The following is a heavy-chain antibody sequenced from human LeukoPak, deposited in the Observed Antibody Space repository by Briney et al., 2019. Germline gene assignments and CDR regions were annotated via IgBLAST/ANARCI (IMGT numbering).Heavy chain of an antibody. D-gene: IGHD5/OR15-5a*01. V-gene: IGHV3-7*04. CDR3: ARGGNGVNVGYCDY. J-gene: IGHJ4*02. CDR1: GLTFTSYW. Sequence: AGSLRLSCPLSGLTFTSYWMSWGRQAPGKGLEWVANIKQDGSEKHYADAVKGQCSISRDNDKNSLYLQMDSLRAEDTDVYYCARGGNGVNVGYCDYWGQGTLVTVSS. CDR2: IKQDGSEK.